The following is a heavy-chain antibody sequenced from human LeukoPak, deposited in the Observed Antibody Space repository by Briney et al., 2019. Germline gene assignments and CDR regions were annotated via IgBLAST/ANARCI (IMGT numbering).Heavy chain of an antibody. V-gene: IGHV4-39*07. J-gene: IGHJ6*02. CDR3: ARGPSIQLWSDPYYYYGMDV. CDR1: GGSISSSSYY. CDR2: IYYSGST. Sequence: SETLSLTCTVSGGSISSSSYYWGWIRQPPGKGLEWIGSIYYSGSTYYNPSLKSRVTISVDTSKNQFSLKLSSVTAADTAVYYCARGPSIQLWSDPYYYYGMDVWGQGTTVTVSS. D-gene: IGHD5-18*01.